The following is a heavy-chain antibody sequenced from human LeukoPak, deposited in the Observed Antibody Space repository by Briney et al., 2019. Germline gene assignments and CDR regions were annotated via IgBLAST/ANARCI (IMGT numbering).Heavy chain of an antibody. CDR2: IKRDGSEK. Sequence: PGGSLRLSCAASGFTFSSYWMSWVRQAPGKGLEWVANIKRDGSEKCYEDSVKGRFTISRDNAKNSLYLQMNSLRAEEAAVYYCARGYGDSIHFDYWGQGTLVTVSS. CDR1: GFTFSSYW. CDR3: ARGYGDSIHFDY. D-gene: IGHD4-17*01. J-gene: IGHJ4*02. V-gene: IGHV3-7*04.